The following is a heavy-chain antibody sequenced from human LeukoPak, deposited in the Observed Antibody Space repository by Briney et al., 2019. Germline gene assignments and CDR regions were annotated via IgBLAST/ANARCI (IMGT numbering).Heavy chain of an antibody. V-gene: IGHV3-23*01. D-gene: IGHD6-19*01. CDR1: GFTFSSYA. Sequence: GGSLRLSCAASGFTFSSYAMSWVRQAPGKGLEWVSAISGSGGSTYYADSVKGRFTISRDNAKNSLYLQMNSLRAEDTAVYYCAKGYVGDSSGWYSDDAFDIWGQGTMVTVSS. CDR3: AKGYVGDSSGWYSDDAFDI. CDR2: ISGSGGST. J-gene: IGHJ3*02.